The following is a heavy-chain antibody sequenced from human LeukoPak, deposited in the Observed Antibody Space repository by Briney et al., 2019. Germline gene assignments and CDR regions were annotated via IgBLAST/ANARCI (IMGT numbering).Heavy chain of an antibody. CDR3: ARRNSFNYYGMDV. CDR2: ISAYSGDT. V-gene: IGHV1-18*01. CDR1: GYTFIRYG. Sequence: ASVKVSCKASGYTFIRYGLSWVRQVPGQGLEWMAWISAYSGDTNFAQQFQGRVTVTTDTSTSTAYMELRSLTSDDTAVYYCARRNSFNYYGMDVWGQGTTVTVS. J-gene: IGHJ6*02. D-gene: IGHD2/OR15-2a*01.